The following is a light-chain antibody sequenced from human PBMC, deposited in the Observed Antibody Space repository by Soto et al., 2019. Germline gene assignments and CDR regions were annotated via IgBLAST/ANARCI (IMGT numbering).Light chain of an antibody. CDR3: QQYNKWPPIT. J-gene: IGKJ5*01. Sequence: EIVLTQSPCTLSLSPGERATLSCRASQSVSSSYLAWYQQKPGQAPRLLIYGASTRATGIPARFSGSGSGAEFTLTISSLQSADFALYYCQQYNKWPPITFGQGTRLEIK. CDR1: QSVSSSY. V-gene: IGKV3-15*01. CDR2: GAS.